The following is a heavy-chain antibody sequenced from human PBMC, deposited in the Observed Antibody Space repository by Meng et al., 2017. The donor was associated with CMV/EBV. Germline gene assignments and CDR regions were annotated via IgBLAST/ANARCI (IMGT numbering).Heavy chain of an antibody. D-gene: IGHD3-9*01. CDR1: GFTFSNYF. CDR3: ATYYSSLTGYYLLGGY. V-gene: IGHV3-7*01. CDR2: INQGGSEK. Sequence: SWAASGFTFSNYFMKWVRQAPGKGLEWVANINQGGSEKNYVDSVKGRFTISRDNAKNSLYLQMNSLRGEDTAVYYCATYYSSLTGYYLLGGYWGQGTLVTVSS. J-gene: IGHJ4*02.